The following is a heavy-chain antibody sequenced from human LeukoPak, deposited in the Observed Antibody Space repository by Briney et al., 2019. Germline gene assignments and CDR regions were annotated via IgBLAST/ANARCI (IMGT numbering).Heavy chain of an antibody. CDR2: ISSSSSYI. J-gene: IGHJ4*02. V-gene: IGHV3-21*01. D-gene: IGHD5-18*01. CDR1: GFTFSSYS. Sequence: GGSLRLSCAASGFTFSSYSMNWVRQAPGKGLEWVSSISSSSSYIYYADSVKGRLTISRDNAKNSLYLQMNSLRAEDTAVYYCSRGVPTAMVTDDFDYWGQGTLVTVSS. CDR3: SRGVPTAMVTDDFDY.